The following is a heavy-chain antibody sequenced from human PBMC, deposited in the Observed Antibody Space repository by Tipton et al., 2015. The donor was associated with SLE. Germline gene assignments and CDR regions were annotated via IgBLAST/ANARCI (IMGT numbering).Heavy chain of an antibody. V-gene: IGHV4-38-2*02. CDR3: ARDVLPGQLWFDY. D-gene: IGHD3-16*01. CDR2: IYHSGST. Sequence: TLSLTCAVSGYSISSGYYWGWIRQPPGKGLEWIATIYHSGSTYYNPSLKSRVTISVDTSKNQFPLKVSSVTAADTAVYYCARDVLPGQLWFDYWGQGTLVTVSS. CDR1: GYSISSGYY. J-gene: IGHJ4*02.